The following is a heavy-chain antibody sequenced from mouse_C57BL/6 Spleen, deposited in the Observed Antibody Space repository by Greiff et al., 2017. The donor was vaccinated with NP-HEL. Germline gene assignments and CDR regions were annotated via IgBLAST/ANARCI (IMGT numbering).Heavy chain of an antibody. CDR2: IHPNSGST. Sequence: QVQLQQPGAELVKPGASVKLSCKASGYTFTSYWMHWVKQRPGQGLEWIGMIHPNSGSTNYNEKFKSKATLTVDKSSSTAYMQLSSLTSEDSAVYYCARTGTMRYYFDYWGQGTTLTVSS. CDR3: ARTGTMRYYFDY. J-gene: IGHJ2*01. V-gene: IGHV1-64*01. CDR1: GYTFTSYW. D-gene: IGHD4-1*01.